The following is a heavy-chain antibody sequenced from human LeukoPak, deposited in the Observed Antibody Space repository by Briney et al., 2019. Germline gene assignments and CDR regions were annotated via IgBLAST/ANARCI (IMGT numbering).Heavy chain of an antibody. CDR1: GDSISSYY. V-gene: IGHV4-59*01. D-gene: IGHD2/OR15-2a*01. J-gene: IGHJ4*02. CDR3: ARGRQYLNPFDC. CDR2: ISYTGTT. Sequence: SETLSLTCTVSGDSISSYYWNCIRQPPGKGLEYIGHISYTGTTNYNPSLKSRVTISLDTSKNQFSLKLNSVTAADTAVYYCARGRQYLNPFDCWGRGTLVTVSS.